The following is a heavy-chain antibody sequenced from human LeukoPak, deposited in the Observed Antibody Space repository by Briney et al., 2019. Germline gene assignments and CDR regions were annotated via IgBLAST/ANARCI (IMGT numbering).Heavy chain of an antibody. CDR1: GVSISSSNSY. CDR2: IYYSGNT. D-gene: IGHD7-27*01. CDR3: ARNVKLGIGYYYYYYMDV. J-gene: IGHJ6*03. V-gene: IGHV4-39*07. Sequence: SETLSLTCAVSGVSISSSNSYWGWIRQPPGKGLEWIGSIYYSGNTYYNASLKSRVTISVDTSKNQFSLKLSSVTAADTAVYYCARNVKLGIGYYYYYYMDVWGKGTTVTVSS.